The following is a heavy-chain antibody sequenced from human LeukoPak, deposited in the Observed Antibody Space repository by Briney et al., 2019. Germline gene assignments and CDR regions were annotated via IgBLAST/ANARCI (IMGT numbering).Heavy chain of an antibody. Sequence: ASVKVSCKASGYTFTSHDLHWVRQATGLGLEWKGWMNPNTGNTGYAQNFHVRVTMTRNTSISTAYKELSSLRSDDTAVYYCARDVVGGYRDAFDIWGQGTMVTVSS. J-gene: IGHJ3*02. V-gene: IGHV1-8*01. D-gene: IGHD5-12*01. CDR3: ARDVVGGYRDAFDI. CDR1: GYTFTSHD. CDR2: MNPNTGNT.